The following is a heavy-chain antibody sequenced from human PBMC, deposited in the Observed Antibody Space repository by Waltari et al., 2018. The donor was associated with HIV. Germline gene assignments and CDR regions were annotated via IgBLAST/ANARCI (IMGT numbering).Heavy chain of an antibody. CDR1: GFTFEDYA. CDR2: ISGESGDI. J-gene: IGHJ6*02. D-gene: IGHD7-27*01. CDR3: AKWGHPLGMDV. V-gene: IGHV3-9*01. Sequence: EVRLVESGGSLVQPGRSLRLSCAASGFTFEDYAMHWVRQAPGRGLEWVSGISGESGDIVYADSVMGRFTISRDNAKNFLYLQMNSLREEDTALYYCAKWGHPLGMDVWGQGTTVTVSS.